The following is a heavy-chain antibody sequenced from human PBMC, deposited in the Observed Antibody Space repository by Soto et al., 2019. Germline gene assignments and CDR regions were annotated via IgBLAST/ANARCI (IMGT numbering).Heavy chain of an antibody. CDR2: IRRKAKSYTT. J-gene: IGHJ6*02. V-gene: IGHV3-72*01. CDR3: AMLGGWSGGSNDMDV. D-gene: IGHD6-19*01. Sequence: EVQLVESGGGLVQPGGSLRLSCAASGLIFSDYHMDWVRQAPGKGLEWVGRIRRKAKSYTTEYAASVKGRFTISRADSKTSLYLQMSSLKTEDTAVYYCAMLGGWSGGSNDMDVWGQGTTVTVSS. CDR1: GLIFSDYH.